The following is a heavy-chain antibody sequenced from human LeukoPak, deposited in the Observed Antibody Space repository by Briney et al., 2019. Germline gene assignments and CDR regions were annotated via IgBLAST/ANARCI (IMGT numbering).Heavy chain of an antibody. Sequence: GGSLRLSCAASGFTFSSYSMNWVRQAPGKGLEWVSSISSSSSYIYYADSVRGRFTISRDNAKNPLYLQMNSLRAEDTAVYYCARDDGAYCSGGSCYNTVTFDYWGQGTLVTVSS. J-gene: IGHJ4*02. D-gene: IGHD2-15*01. CDR1: GFTFSSYS. CDR2: ISSSSSYI. V-gene: IGHV3-21*01. CDR3: ARDDGAYCSGGSCYNTVTFDY.